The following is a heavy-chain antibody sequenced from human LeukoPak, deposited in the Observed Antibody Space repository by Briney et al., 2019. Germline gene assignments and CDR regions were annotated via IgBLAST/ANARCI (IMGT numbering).Heavy chain of an antibody. Sequence: GDSVKVSCKASGYTFTSYGISWVRQAPGQGLEWMGWISAYNGNTNYAQKLQGRVTMTTDTSTSTAYMELRSLRSDDTAVYYCARHIVVVPAAMLLDAFDIWGQGTMVTVSS. CDR1: GYTFTSYG. CDR2: ISAYNGNT. V-gene: IGHV1-18*01. J-gene: IGHJ3*02. D-gene: IGHD2-2*01. CDR3: ARHIVVVPAAMLLDAFDI.